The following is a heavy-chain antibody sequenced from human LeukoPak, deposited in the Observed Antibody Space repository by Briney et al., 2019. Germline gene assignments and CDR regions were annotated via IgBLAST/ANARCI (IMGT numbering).Heavy chain of an antibody. J-gene: IGHJ4*02. CDR3: AREHPTYGDYDY. D-gene: IGHD4-17*01. Sequence: GGSLRLPCAASGFTFSSYAMHWVRQAPGKGLEWVAVISYDGSNKYYADSVKGRFTISRDNSKNTLYLQMNSLRAGDTAVYYCAREHPTYGDYDYWGQGTLVTVSS. CDR1: GFTFSSYA. CDR2: ISYDGSNK. V-gene: IGHV3-30-3*01.